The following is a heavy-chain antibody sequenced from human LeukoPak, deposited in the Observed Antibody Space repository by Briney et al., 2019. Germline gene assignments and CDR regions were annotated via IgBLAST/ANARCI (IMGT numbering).Heavy chain of an antibody. J-gene: IGHJ6*03. CDR3: AKVASVMVTYYYMDV. CDR1: GFTFSSYG. V-gene: IGHV3-30*02. Sequence: GGSLRLSCAASGFTFSSYGMHWVRQAPGKGLEWVEFIRYDGSNEYYADSVKGRFTISRDNSKNTLYLQMNSLRAEDTAVYYCAKVASVMVTYYYMDVWGKGTTVTISS. CDR2: IRYDGSNE. D-gene: IGHD5-18*01.